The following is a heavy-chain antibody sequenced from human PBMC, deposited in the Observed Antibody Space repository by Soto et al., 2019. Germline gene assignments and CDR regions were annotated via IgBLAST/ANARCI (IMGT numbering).Heavy chain of an antibody. Sequence: PSETLSLTCTVSGSSISSYYWSWIRQPAGKGLEWIGRISTSGSPNYSPSLRSRVTMSVDTSKNQFSLKLSSVTAADTAVYFCAREKNLAARLIDYWGQGTLVTVSS. CDR3: AREKNLAARLIDY. CDR1: GSSISSYY. V-gene: IGHV4-4*07. D-gene: IGHD6-6*01. CDR2: ISTSGSP. J-gene: IGHJ4*02.